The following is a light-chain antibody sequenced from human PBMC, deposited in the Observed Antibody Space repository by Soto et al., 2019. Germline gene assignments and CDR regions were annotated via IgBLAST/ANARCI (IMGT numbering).Light chain of an antibody. V-gene: IGKV3-20*01. CDR1: QTVASNY. J-gene: IGKJ5*01. CDR2: GAS. Sequence: EIVLTQSPGTLSLSPGEGATLSCRASQTVASNYLAWYQQRPGQAPRLLIYGASTRATGSPDRVSGGGSGTDFTLTISRLEPEDFAVYYCQQYGSSSPTTFGQGTRLEIE. CDR3: QQYGSSSPTT.